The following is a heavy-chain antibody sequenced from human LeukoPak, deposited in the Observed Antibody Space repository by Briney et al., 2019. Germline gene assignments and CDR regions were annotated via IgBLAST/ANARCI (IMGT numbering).Heavy chain of an antibody. J-gene: IGHJ4*02. CDR3: AFRWIASGIDY. V-gene: IGHV3-48*01. CDR2: ISSDRRNI. D-gene: IGHD1-1*01. CDR1: GFTFSHYG. Sequence: QSGGSLRLSCAASGFTFSHYGMNWVRQFPGKGLEWVSYISSDRRNINYADSVKGRFTISRDNAKNSLYLQMNSLRAEDTAVYYCAFRWIASGIDYWGQGTLVTVSS.